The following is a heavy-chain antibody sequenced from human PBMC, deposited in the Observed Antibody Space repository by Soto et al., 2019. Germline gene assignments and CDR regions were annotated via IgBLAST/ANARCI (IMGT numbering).Heavy chain of an antibody. D-gene: IGHD3-10*01. CDR1: GGSISSSSYY. Sequence: SETLSLTCTVSGGSISSSSYYWGWIRQPPGKGLEWIGSIYYSGSTYYNPSLKSRVTISVDTSKTQFSLKLSSVTAADTAVYYCARTREVRGVIHEPFDYWGQGTLVTVSS. J-gene: IGHJ4*02. CDR2: IYYSGST. CDR3: ARTREVRGVIHEPFDY. V-gene: IGHV4-39*01.